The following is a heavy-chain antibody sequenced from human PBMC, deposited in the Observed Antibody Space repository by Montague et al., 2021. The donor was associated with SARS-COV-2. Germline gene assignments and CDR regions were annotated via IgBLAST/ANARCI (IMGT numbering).Heavy chain of an antibody. CDR1: GGSISSSNYY. CDR2: IYYSGST. J-gene: IGHJ4*02. Sequence: SETLSLTCTVSGGSISSSNYYWGWIRQPPGKGLEWIGTIYYSGSTYYNPSLKSRVTISVDTSKNQFSLKLSSVTAADTAVYYCAGQGGDIVVVIAIRGPYYFDYWGQGTLVTVSS. V-gene: IGHV4-39*01. CDR3: AGQGGDIVVVIAIRGPYYFDY. D-gene: IGHD2-21*01.